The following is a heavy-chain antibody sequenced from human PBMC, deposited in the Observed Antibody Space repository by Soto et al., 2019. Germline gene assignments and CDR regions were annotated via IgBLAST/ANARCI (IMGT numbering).Heavy chain of an antibody. V-gene: IGHV4-34*01. CDR2: INHSGST. J-gene: IGHJ6*03. D-gene: IGHD3-22*01. Sequence: ASETLSLTCAVYGGSFSSYYWGWIRQPPGKGLEWIGVINHSGSTNYDPSLKSRVTISIDTSKNQVSLTLSSVTAADTAVYYCARGGSIVVATRRLMDVWGKGTTVTAP. CDR3: ARGGSIVVATRRLMDV. CDR1: GGSFSSYY.